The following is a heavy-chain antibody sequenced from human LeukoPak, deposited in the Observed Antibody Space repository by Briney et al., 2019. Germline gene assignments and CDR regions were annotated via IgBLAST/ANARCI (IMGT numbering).Heavy chain of an antibody. J-gene: IGHJ6*03. CDR1: GFTFSSYS. Sequence: GGSLRLSCAASGFTFSSYSMNWVRQAPGKGLEGVSSISSSSSYIYYADSVKGRFTISRDNAKNSLYLQMNSLRAEDTAVYYCARDGEWAGNYYYYYMDVWGKGTTVTVSS. D-gene: IGHD3-10*01. CDR2: ISSSSSYI. CDR3: ARDGEWAGNYYYYYMDV. V-gene: IGHV3-21*01.